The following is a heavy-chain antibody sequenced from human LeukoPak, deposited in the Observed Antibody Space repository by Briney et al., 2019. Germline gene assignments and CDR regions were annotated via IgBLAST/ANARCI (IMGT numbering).Heavy chain of an antibody. CDR2: IIPILGIA. CDR1: GGTFSSYA. V-gene: IGHV1-69*04. CDR3: ARDYHDYGDYAPADWFDP. J-gene: IGHJ5*02. Sequence: ASVKVSCKASGGTFSSYAISWVRQAPGQGLEWMGRIIPILGIANYAQKFQGRVTITADKSTSTAYMELSSLRSEDTAVYYCARDYHDYGDYAPADWFDPWGQGTLVTVSS. D-gene: IGHD4-17*01.